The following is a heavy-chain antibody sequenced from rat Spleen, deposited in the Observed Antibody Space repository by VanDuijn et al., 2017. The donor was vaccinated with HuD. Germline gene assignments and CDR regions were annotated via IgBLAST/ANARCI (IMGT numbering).Heavy chain of an antibody. CDR2: ISSDGSST. J-gene: IGHJ2*01. CDR1: GFTFSSFP. CDR3: ARQDTSGYSNWFTY. D-gene: IGHD4-3*01. Sequence: EVQLVESGGGLVQPGRSLKLSCAASGFTFSSFPMAWVRQAPTKGLEWVATISSDGSSTYYRDSVRGRFTVSRDNTRSTQFLQMDSLRSEDTATYYCARQDTSGYSNWFTYWGQGVMVTVSS. V-gene: IGHV5-29*01.